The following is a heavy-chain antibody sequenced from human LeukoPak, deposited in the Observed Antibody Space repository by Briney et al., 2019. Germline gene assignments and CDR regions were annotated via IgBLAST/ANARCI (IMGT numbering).Heavy chain of an antibody. CDR3: ARHAGPSYYYYYMAV. Sequence: PSETLSLTCTVSVGSIRSYYWSLIPQPPAKGLEWIGYIYTSGSTNYNPSLKSRVTISVDTSKNQFSLKLSSVTAADTPVYYCARHAGPSYYYYYMAVWGKGTTVTVSS. CDR2: IYTSGST. D-gene: IGHD2-2*01. CDR1: VGSIRSYY. J-gene: IGHJ6*03. V-gene: IGHV4-4*09.